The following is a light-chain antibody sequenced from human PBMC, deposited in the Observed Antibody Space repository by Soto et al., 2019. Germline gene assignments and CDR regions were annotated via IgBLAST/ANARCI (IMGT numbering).Light chain of an antibody. J-gene: IGKJ2*01. CDR1: QSIRSW. CDR3: QQYNSYLYT. V-gene: IGKV1-5*01. CDR2: DAS. Sequence: DIQMTQSPSTLSASVGDRVTITCRASQSIRSWLAWYQQKPGKAPKLLIYDASSLESGVPSRFSGSGSGTEFTLTISSLQPDDFATYYCQQYNSYLYTFGQGTKLESK.